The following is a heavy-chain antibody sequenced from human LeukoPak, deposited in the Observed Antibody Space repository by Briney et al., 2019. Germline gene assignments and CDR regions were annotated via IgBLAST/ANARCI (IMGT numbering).Heavy chain of an antibody. D-gene: IGHD3-10*01. CDR1: GFTFSSYW. CDR3: ARNEAGRYYYGMDV. J-gene: IGHJ6*02. V-gene: IGHV3-7*01. CDR2: IKQDGSEK. Sequence: GGSLRLSCAASGFTFSSYWMSWVRQAPGKGLEWVANIKQDGSEKYYVDSVKGRFTISRDHAKNSLYLQMNSLRAEDTAVYYCARNEAGRYYYGMDVWGQGTTVTVSS.